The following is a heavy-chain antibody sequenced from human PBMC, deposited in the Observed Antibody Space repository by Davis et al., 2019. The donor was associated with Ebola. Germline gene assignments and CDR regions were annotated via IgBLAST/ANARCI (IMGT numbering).Heavy chain of an antibody. D-gene: IGHD1-26*01. J-gene: IGHJ4*02. V-gene: IGHV3-23*01. Sequence: GGSLRLSCAASGFTFSTYAMGWVRQAPGKGLEWVSDISSGGGAPYYADSVKGRFTTFRDNSKNTLYLQMNSLRAEDTAVYYCARSGSLDYWGQGTLVTVSS. CDR3: ARSGSLDY. CDR2: ISSGGGAP. CDR1: GFTFSTYA.